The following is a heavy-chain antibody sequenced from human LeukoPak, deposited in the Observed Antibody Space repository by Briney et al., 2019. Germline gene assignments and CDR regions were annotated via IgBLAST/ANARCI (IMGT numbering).Heavy chain of an antibody. Sequence: GGSLRLSCAASGFTFSNYAMSWVRQAPGKGLEWVSTISVSGGSTYYSDSVKGRFTISRDNSKNTLYVQMNSLRAEDTAVYYCAKATVYGDYYVDFDYWGQGTLVTVSS. J-gene: IGHJ4*02. CDR2: ISVSGGST. V-gene: IGHV3-23*01. CDR3: AKATVYGDYYVDFDY. CDR1: GFTFSNYA. D-gene: IGHD4-17*01.